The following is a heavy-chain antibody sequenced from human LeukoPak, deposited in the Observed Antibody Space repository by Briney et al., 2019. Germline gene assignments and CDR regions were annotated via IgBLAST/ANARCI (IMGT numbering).Heavy chain of an antibody. V-gene: IGHV3-48*03. Sequence: GGSLRLSCAASGFTFSSYEMNWVRQAPGGGLEWLSYISSSGSTIYYADSVKGRFTISRDNAKNTLYLQMNSLRPEDTAVYYCVRVRGAVAATPLEFDYWGQGSPVTVSS. D-gene: IGHD6-19*01. J-gene: IGHJ4*02. CDR3: VRVRGAVAATPLEFDY. CDR2: ISSSGSTI. CDR1: GFTFSSYE.